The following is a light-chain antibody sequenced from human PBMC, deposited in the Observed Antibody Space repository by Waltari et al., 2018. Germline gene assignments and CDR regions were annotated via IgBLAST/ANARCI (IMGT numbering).Light chain of an antibody. CDR1: SSDLRNVNC. CDR2: DVN. J-gene: IGLJ3*02. V-gene: IGLV2-14*03. Sequence: QSSLTQPASVSGSPGQSITISCSRTSSDLRNVNCVSWYQHYPGKAPKLIIYDVNNRPSGVSDRFSGSTSGNTASLTISGLQAEDEADYYCSLYTTNTRVFGGGTKLTVL. CDR3: SLYTTNTRV.